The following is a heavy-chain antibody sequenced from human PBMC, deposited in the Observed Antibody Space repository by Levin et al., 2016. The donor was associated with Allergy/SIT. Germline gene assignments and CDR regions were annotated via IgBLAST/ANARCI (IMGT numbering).Heavy chain of an antibody. Sequence: SETLSLTCTVSGGSISSGGYYWSWIRQHPGKGLEWIGYIYYSGSTYYNPSLKSRVTISVDTSKNQFSLKLSSVTAADTAVYYCARGAFNSGYDYGDFDPWGQGTLVTVSS. CDR3: ARGAFNSGYDYGDFDP. D-gene: IGHD5-12*01. J-gene: IGHJ5*02. CDR2: IYYSGST. V-gene: IGHV4-31*03. CDR1: GGSISSGGYY.